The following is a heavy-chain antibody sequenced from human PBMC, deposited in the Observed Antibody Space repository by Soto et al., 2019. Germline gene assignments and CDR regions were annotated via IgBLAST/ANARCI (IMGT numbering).Heavy chain of an antibody. V-gene: IGHV3-23*01. Sequence: EVQLLESGGGLVQPGGSLRLSCAASGFTFSSYAMSWVRQAPGKGLEWVSAISGSGGSTYYADSVKGRFTISRDNSKNTLYLQMNCLRAEDTAVYYCAKAPVDYVWGSYDYWGQGTLVTVSS. D-gene: IGHD3-16*01. CDR2: ISGSGGST. CDR3: AKAPVDYVWGSYDY. J-gene: IGHJ4*02. CDR1: GFTFSSYA.